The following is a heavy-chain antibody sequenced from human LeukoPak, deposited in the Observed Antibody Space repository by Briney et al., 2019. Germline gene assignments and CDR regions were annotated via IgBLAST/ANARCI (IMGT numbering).Heavy chain of an antibody. J-gene: IGHJ4*02. V-gene: IGHV4-39*01. CDR3: ARQGGQDYIDY. CDR2: IYYSGST. CDR1: GGSISSSSYY. D-gene: IGHD3-16*01. Sequence: PSETLSLTCTVSGGSISSSSYYWGWIRQPPGKGLEWIGRIYYSGSTYYNPSLKSRVTISVDTSKNPFSLKLSSVTAADTAVYYCARQGGQDYIDYWGQGTLVTVSS.